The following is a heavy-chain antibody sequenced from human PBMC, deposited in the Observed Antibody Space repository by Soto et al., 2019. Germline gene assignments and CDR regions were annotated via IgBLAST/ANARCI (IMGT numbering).Heavy chain of an antibody. Sequence: ASVKVSCKASGYIFNKYGFNWVRQAPGQGLEWMGRISAFNDYTNFAQKFQGRVTLTTDTSTNTAYMELSSLRSDDTAIYYCARGRGGEIKAGTPDAFDVWGQGTMVTVSS. D-gene: IGHD3-10*01. V-gene: IGHV1-18*01. CDR3: ARGRGGEIKAGTPDAFDV. CDR2: ISAFNDYT. J-gene: IGHJ3*01. CDR1: GYIFNKYG.